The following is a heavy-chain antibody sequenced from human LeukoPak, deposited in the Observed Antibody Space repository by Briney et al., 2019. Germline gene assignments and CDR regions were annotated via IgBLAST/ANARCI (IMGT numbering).Heavy chain of an antibody. J-gene: IGHJ6*02. CDR3: AWEQYFYESSGYYYRSGMDV. CDR1: GFTFSRYE. D-gene: IGHD3-22*01. CDR2: ISSSGSIT. V-gene: IGHV3-48*03. Sequence: GVSLRLSCAASGFTFSRYEVNWVRQAPGKGLEWVSYISSSGSITYYADSVKGRFTISRDNAKNSLYPQMNSLRAEDTAVYYCAWEQYFYESSGYYYRSGMDVWGQGTTVTVSS.